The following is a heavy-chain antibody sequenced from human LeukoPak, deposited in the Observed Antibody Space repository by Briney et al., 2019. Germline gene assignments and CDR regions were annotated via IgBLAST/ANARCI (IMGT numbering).Heavy chain of an antibody. J-gene: IGHJ4*02. V-gene: IGHV3-23*01. Sequence: GGSLRLSCAASGFTFSPYAMSWVRQAPGKGLEWVSALSGSGGSTYYADSVKGRFTISRDNSKNTLYLQMNSLRAEDTAIYYCAKDGSGIYYDYFDYWGQGTLVTVSS. CDR2: LSGSGGST. D-gene: IGHD1-26*01. CDR3: AKDGSGIYYDYFDY. CDR1: GFTFSPYA.